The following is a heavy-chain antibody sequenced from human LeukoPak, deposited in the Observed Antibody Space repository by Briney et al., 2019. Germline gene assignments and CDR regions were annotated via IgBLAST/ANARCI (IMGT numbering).Heavy chain of an antibody. CDR2: IRGSGSST. CDR3: ASPSGTDH. J-gene: IGHJ4*02. V-gene: IGHV3-23*01. Sequence: GGSLRLSCAASGFTFSNYAMSWVRQAPGKGLECVSVIRGSGSSTYYADSVKGRFTISRDNSKNTLYLQMNSLRVEDTAVYYCASPSGTDHWGQGTLVTVSS. CDR1: GFTFSNYA. D-gene: IGHD1-1*01.